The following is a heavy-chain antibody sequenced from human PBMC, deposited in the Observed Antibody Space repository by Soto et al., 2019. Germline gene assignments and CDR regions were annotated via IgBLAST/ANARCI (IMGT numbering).Heavy chain of an antibody. D-gene: IGHD3-22*01. CDR2: IWYDGSNN. Sequence: QVQLVESGGGVVQPGRSLRLSCAASGFTFSSYGMHWVRQAPGKGLEWVAVIWYDGSNNYYADSVKGRFTIPRANSKNQLYLQMKSMRAEGAAVYYCAGGGSSGYYPHFDCWGQGTLVTVSS. J-gene: IGHJ4*02. V-gene: IGHV3-33*01. CDR3: AGGGSSGYYPHFDC. CDR1: GFTFSSYG.